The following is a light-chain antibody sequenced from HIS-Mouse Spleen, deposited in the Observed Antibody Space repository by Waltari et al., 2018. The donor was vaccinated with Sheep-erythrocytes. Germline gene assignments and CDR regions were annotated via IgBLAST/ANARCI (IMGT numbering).Light chain of an antibody. CDR3: CSYAGSSTPWV. CDR1: SSDVGSYNL. CDR2: EGS. Sequence: QSALTQPASVSGSPGQSITISCPGTSSDVGSYNLVSRYQQPPGKAPKLMIYEGSKRPSGVSNRFSGSKSGNTASLTISGLQAEDEADYYCCSYAGSSTPWVFGGGTKLTVL. J-gene: IGLJ3*02. V-gene: IGLV2-23*01.